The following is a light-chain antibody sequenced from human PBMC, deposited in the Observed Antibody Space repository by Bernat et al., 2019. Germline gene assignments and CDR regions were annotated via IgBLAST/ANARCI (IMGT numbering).Light chain of an antibody. CDR1: SNNVGNQG. CDR2: RNN. V-gene: IGLV10-54*01. Sequence: QAGLAQPPSVSRGSRQTATLTCTGNSNNVGNQGAAWLQQHQGHPPKVLSYRNNSRPSGISERLSASRSGNTASTTITGLQPEDEADYYCSAWDSSLSAWVFGGGTKLTVL. CDR3: SAWDSSLSAWV. J-gene: IGLJ3*02.